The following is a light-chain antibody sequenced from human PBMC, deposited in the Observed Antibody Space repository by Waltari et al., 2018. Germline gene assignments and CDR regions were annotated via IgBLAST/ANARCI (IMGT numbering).Light chain of an antibody. CDR3: QKYVRLPAT. Sequence: EIVLTQSPGTLSLSPGATADLSCRARQSVSRALAWYQPKPGQAPRLLIYDASTRATGIPDRFSGSGSGTDFSLTISRLEPEDFAVYYCQKYVRLPATFGQGTKVEIK. V-gene: IGKV3-20*01. CDR2: DAS. CDR1: QSVSRA. J-gene: IGKJ1*01.